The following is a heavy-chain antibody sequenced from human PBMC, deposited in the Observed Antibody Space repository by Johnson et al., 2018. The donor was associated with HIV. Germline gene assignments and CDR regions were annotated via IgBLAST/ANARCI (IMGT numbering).Heavy chain of an antibody. CDR3: ARVGVSGYDLAAFDI. V-gene: IGHV3-30-3*01. Sequence: QVQLVESGGDVVQPRRSLRLSCAASGFTFSTYTMHWVRQAPGKGLKWVAVISFDENNKVYADSVMGRFTISRDNSKNTLFLHINSLRTEDTAIYYCARVGVSGYDLAAFDIWGRGTMVTVSS. J-gene: IGHJ3*02. CDR1: GFTFSTYT. CDR2: ISFDENNK. D-gene: IGHD5-12*01.